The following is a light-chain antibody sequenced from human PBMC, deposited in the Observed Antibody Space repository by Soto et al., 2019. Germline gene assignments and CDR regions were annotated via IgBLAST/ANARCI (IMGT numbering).Light chain of an antibody. CDR2: GAS. CDR3: QQYGSSPLVT. V-gene: IGKV3-20*01. Sequence: VVLTQSPGTLSLSPGERATLSCRASQSVSSSYLAWYQQKPGQAPRLLIYGASSRATGIPDRFSGSGSGTDFTLTTSRLEPEDFSVYYCQQYGSSPLVTFGQGTRLEIK. J-gene: IGKJ5*01. CDR1: QSVSSSY.